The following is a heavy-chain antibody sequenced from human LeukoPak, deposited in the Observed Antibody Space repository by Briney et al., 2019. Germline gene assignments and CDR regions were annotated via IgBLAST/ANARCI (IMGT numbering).Heavy chain of an antibody. D-gene: IGHD2-2*01. J-gene: IGHJ4*02. CDR3: ARFPGGSSALPGDFDY. V-gene: IGHV1-46*01. CDR1: GYTFTSYY. CDR2: INPSGGST. Sequence: ASVKVSCKASGYTFTSYYMHWVRQAPGQELEWMGIINPSGGSTSYAQKFQGRVTMTRDTSTSTVYMELSSLRSEDTAVYYCARFPGGSSALPGDFDYWGQGTLVTVSS.